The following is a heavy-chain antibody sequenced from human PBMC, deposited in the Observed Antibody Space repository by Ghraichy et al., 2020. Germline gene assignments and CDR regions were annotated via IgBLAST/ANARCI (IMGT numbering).Heavy chain of an antibody. D-gene: IGHD2-8*01. CDR2: IYTSGTT. J-gene: IGHJ4*02. CDR3: ARDLIDCTNGVCPFDY. V-gene: IGHV4-4*07. CDR1: GGSISSYY. Sequence: SETLSLTCTVSGGSISSYYWSWIRQPAGKGLEWIGRIYTSGTTKYNPSLKSRVTMSVDTSKNQLSLKLNSVTAADTAVYYCARDLIDCTNGVCPFDYWGQGTLVTVSS.